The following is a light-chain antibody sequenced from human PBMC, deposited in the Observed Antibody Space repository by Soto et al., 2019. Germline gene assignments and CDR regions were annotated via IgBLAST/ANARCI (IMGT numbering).Light chain of an antibody. V-gene: IGKV3-20*01. J-gene: IGKJ5*01. CDR2: GAS. CDR1: QSVSSSY. CDR3: QQYGSSRIT. Sequence: EIVLTQSPGTLSLSPGERATLSCRASQSVSSSYLAWYQQKPGQAPRLLIYGASSRATGIPDRFSGSGSGTDFTLIISRLEPEDFAVYYCQQYGSSRITFGQGTRLEI.